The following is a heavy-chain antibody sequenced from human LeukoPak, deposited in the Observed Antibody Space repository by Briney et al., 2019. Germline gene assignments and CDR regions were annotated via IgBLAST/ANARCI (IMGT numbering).Heavy chain of an antibody. J-gene: IGHJ5*02. CDR2: INHSGST. Sequence: PSETLSLTCAVYGGSFGGYYWSWIRQPPGKGLEWIGEINHSGSTNYNPSLKSRVTISVDTSKNQFSLKLSSVTAADTAVYYCARGIDCSSTSCYGVGNWFDPWGQGTLVTVSS. CDR1: GGSFGGYY. D-gene: IGHD2-2*01. V-gene: IGHV4-34*01. CDR3: ARGIDCSSTSCYGVGNWFDP.